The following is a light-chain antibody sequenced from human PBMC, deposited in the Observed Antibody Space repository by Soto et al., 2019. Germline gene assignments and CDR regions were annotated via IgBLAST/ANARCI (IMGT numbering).Light chain of an antibody. J-gene: IGLJ3*02. CDR1: RSNSGRNY. Sequence: QLVLTQPPSASGTPGQRVTISCSGSRSNSGRNYVYWYQHLPGTAPKLLIQTNNERPSGVPDRFSGSKSGTSVSLAISGLRSEDEATYYCAAWDDSLNGQVFGGGTKLTVL. V-gene: IGLV1-47*01. CDR3: AAWDDSLNGQV. CDR2: TNN.